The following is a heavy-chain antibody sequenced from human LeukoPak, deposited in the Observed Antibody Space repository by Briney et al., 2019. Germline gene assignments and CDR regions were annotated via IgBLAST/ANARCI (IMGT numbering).Heavy chain of an antibody. CDR1: GGTFSSYA. J-gene: IGHJ4*02. CDR2: IIPIFGTA. D-gene: IGHD3-22*01. Sequence: ASVKVSCKASGGTFSSYAISWVRQAPGQGLEWMGRIIPIFGTANYAQKFQGRVTITTDESTSTAYMELSSLRSEDTAVYYCARDRSSGYHFDYWGQGTLVTVSS. CDR3: ARDRSSGYHFDY. V-gene: IGHV1-69*05.